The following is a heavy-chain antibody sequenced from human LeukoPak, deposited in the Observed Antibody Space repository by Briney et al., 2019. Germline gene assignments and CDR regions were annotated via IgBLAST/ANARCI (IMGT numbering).Heavy chain of an antibody. J-gene: IGHJ6*03. V-gene: IGHV4-39*07. CDR1: GGSISSSSYY. CDR2: IYYSGST. CDR3: ARAYYYYYYMDV. Sequence: PSETLSLTCTVSGGSISSSSYYWGWIRQPPGKGPEWIGSIYYSGSTYYNPSLKSRVTISVDTSKNQFSLKLSSVTAADTGLYYCARAYYYYYYMDVWGKGTTVTVS.